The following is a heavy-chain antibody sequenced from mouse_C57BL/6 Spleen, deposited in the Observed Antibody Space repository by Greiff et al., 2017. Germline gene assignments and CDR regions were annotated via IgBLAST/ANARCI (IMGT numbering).Heavy chain of an antibody. CDR1: GYAFSSSW. V-gene: IGHV1-82*01. J-gene: IGHJ4*01. CDR2: IYPGDGDT. D-gene: IGHD1-1*01. Sequence: QVQLKQSGPELVKPGASVKISCKASGYAFSSSWMNWVKQRPGKGLEWIGRIYPGDGDTNYNGKFKGKATLTTDKSSSTAYMQLSSLTSEDSAVXFCASYYYYAMDYWGQGTSVTVSS. CDR3: ASYYYYAMDY.